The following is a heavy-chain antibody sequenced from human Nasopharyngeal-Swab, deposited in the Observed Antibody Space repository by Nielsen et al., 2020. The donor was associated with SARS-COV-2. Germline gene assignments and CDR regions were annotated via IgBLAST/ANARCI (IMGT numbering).Heavy chain of an antibody. Sequence: WIRQPPGKGLEWIGYIYYSGSTNYNPSLKSRVTISVDTSKNQFSLKLSSVTAADTAVYYCARDGYSSSSVYYYYYYGMDVWGQGTTVTVSS. V-gene: IGHV4-59*01. J-gene: IGHJ6*02. D-gene: IGHD6-6*01. CDR3: ARDGYSSSSVYYYYYYGMDV. CDR2: IYYSGST.